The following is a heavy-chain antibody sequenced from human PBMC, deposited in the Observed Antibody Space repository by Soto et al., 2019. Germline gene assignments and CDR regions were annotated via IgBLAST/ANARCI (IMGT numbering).Heavy chain of an antibody. Sequence: PGGSLRLSCVGSGFTFDDYGMSWVRQVPGKGLEWVSGINWNSGSTGYADSVKGRFTISRDNAKNSLYLQMNSLRAEDTALYHCARAIDWGNSGSRESFDYWGQGILVTVSS. CDR2: INWNSGST. V-gene: IGHV3-20*01. J-gene: IGHJ4*02. CDR3: ARAIDWGNSGSRESFDY. CDR1: GFTFDDYG. D-gene: IGHD7-27*01.